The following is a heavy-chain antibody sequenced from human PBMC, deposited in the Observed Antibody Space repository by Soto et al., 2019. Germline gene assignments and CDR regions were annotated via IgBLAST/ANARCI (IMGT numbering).Heavy chain of an antibody. CDR1: GGSISSGDYY. CDR3: ARVALGSSGYYFPSIFDY. J-gene: IGHJ4*02. V-gene: IGHV4-30-4*01. CDR2: IYYSGST. D-gene: IGHD3-22*01. Sequence: KASETLSLTCTVSGGSISSGDYYWSWIHQPPGKGLEWIGYIYYSGSTYYNPSLKSRVTISVDTSKNQFSLKLSSVTAADTAVYYCARVALGSSGYYFPSIFDYWGQGTLLTVSS.